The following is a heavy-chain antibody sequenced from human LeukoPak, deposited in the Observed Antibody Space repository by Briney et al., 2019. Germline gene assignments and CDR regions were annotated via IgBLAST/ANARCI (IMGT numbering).Heavy chain of an antibody. Sequence: GGSLRLSCAASGFTFSGYAMSWVRQAPGKGLEWVSAISGSGGSTYYADSVKGRFTISRDNSKNTLYLQMNSLRAEDTVVYYCPKDANSGYDWVPFDYWGQGTLVTVSS. J-gene: IGHJ4*02. V-gene: IGHV3-23*01. CDR1: GFTFSGYA. CDR3: PKDANSGYDWVPFDY. D-gene: IGHD5-12*01. CDR2: ISGSGGST.